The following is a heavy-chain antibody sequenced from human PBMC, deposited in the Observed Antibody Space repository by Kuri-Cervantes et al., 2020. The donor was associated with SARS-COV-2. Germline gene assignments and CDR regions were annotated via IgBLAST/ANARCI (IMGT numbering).Heavy chain of an antibody. CDR2: IIPIFGTA. J-gene: IGHJ6*03. CDR3: ARDLGHCSSTSCSGYYYYMDV. Sequence: SVKVSCKASGGTFSSYAISWVRQAPGQGLEWMGGIIPIFGTANYAQKFQGRVTITTDESTSTAYMELSSLRSEDTAVYYCARDLGHCSSTSCSGYYYYMDVWGKGTTVTVSS. CDR1: GGTFSSYA. V-gene: IGHV1-69*05. D-gene: IGHD2-2*01.